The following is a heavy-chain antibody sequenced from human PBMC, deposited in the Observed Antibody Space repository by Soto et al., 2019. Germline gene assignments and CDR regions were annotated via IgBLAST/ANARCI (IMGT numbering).Heavy chain of an antibody. Sequence: QMQLQESGPGLVKPSETLSLTCAVSSASIISEQRWSWVRQPPGKGLEWIGEIHHSGSTNNNPSLSSRVTMSEDKAKNQFSLNLNSVTAADTARYYCERGFGWYAIDQWGRGTLVIVSS. CDR3: ERGFGWYAIDQ. J-gene: IGHJ4*02. CDR1: SASIISEQR. CDR2: IHHSGST. V-gene: IGHV4-4*02. D-gene: IGHD6-19*01.